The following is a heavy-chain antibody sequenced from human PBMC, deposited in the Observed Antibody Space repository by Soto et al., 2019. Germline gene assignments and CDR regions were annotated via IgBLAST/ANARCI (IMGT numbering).Heavy chain of an antibody. CDR2: IYYSGST. CDR1: GGSISSSSYY. CDR3: ARSLFNYDFWSGSGWFDP. D-gene: IGHD3-3*01. V-gene: IGHV4-39*01. Sequence: TLSLTCTVSGGSISSSSYYWGWIRQPPGKGLEWIGSIYYSGSTYYNPSLKSRVTISVDTSKNQFSLKLSSVTAADTAVYYCARSLFNYDFWSGSGWFDPWGQGTLVTVSS. J-gene: IGHJ5*02.